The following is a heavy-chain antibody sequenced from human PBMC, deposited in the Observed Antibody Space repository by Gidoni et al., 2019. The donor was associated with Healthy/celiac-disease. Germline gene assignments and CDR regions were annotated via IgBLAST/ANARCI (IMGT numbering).Heavy chain of an antibody. CDR2: ISGSGGST. CDR1: GFTFSSYA. J-gene: IGHJ4*02. Sequence: EVQLLESGGGLVQPGGSLRLSCAASGFTFSSYAMSWVRQAPGKGLEWVSAISGSGGSTYYADSVKGRFTISRDNSKNTLYLQMNSLRAEDTAVYYCAKDVAVWSGYSQTFDYWGQGTLVTVSS. V-gene: IGHV3-23*01. D-gene: IGHD3-3*01. CDR3: AKDVAVWSGYSQTFDY.